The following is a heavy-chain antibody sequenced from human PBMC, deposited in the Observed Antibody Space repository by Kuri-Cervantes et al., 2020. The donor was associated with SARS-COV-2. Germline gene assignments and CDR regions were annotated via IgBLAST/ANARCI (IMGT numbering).Heavy chain of an antibody. J-gene: IGHJ6*03. Sequence: SETLSLTCTVSGGSISSSSYYWGWIRQPPGKGLEWIRSIYYSGSTYYNPSLKSRVTISVDTSKNQFSLKLSSVTAADTAVYYCARQATVIYYYMDVWGKGTTVTVSS. CDR3: ARQATVIYYYMDV. V-gene: IGHV4-39*01. CDR2: IYYSGST. D-gene: IGHD4-11*01. CDR1: GGSISSSSYY.